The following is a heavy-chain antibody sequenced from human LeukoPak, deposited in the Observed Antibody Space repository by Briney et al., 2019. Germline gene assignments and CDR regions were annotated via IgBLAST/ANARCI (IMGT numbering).Heavy chain of an antibody. CDR3: ARDVGYYDSSGYYHYFDY. CDR2: IYHSGST. CDR1: GYSISSGYY. J-gene: IGHJ4*02. Sequence: PSETLSLTCAVSGYSISSGYYWGWIRQPPGKGLEWIGSIYHSGSTYYNPSLKSRVTMSVDTSKNQFSLKLSSVTAADTAVYYCARDVGYYDSSGYYHYFDYWGQGTLVTVSS. V-gene: IGHV4-38-2*02. D-gene: IGHD3-22*01.